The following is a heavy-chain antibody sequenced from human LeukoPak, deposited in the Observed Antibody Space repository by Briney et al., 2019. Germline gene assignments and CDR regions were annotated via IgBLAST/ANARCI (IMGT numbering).Heavy chain of an antibody. CDR2: ISSSGSSI. J-gene: IGHJ4*02. D-gene: IGHD4-17*01. CDR1: GFTFSSYE. Sequence: GGSLRLSCAASGFTFSSYEMNWVRQAPGKGLEWVSYISSSGSSIYYADSVKGRFTISRDNAKNSLYLQMNSLRAEDTAVYYCARGVTVTPDYWGQGTLVTVSS. V-gene: IGHV3-48*03. CDR3: ARGVTVTPDY.